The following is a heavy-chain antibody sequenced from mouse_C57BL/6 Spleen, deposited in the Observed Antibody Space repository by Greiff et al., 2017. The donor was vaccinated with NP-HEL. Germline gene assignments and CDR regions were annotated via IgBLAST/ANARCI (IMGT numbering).Heavy chain of an antibody. J-gene: IGHJ2*01. Sequence: VMLVESGGGLVKPGGSLKLSCAASGFTFSSYAMSWVRQTPEKRLAWVATISDGGSYTYYPDNGKGRFTISRNNAKNNLYLQMSQLKAEDTAMYYCARDNYDYDGEAYNFNYWRQGTTLTVSS. CDR3: ARDNYDYDGEAYNFNY. CDR2: ISDGGSYT. CDR1: GFTFSSYA. V-gene: IGHV5-4*01. D-gene: IGHD2-4*01.